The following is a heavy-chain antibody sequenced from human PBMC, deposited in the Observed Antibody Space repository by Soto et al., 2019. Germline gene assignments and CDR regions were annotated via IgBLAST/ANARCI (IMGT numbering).Heavy chain of an antibody. Sequence: EVQLVESGGGLVQPGGSLRLSCAASGFTFSSYSMNWVRQAPGKGLEWVSYISSSSSSTIYYADSVKGRFTISRDNAKNSLYLQMNSLRDEDTAVDYCARGADYDSSRIRLNWFDPWGQGTLVTVSS. J-gene: IGHJ5*02. V-gene: IGHV3-48*02. CDR1: GFTFSSYS. CDR2: ISSSSSSTI. CDR3: ARGADYDSSRIRLNWFDP. D-gene: IGHD3-22*01.